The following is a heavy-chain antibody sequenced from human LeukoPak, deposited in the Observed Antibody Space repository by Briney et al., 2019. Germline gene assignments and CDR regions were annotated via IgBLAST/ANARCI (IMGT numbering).Heavy chain of an antibody. CDR3: ARVGYYGDYEGAFDY. J-gene: IGHJ4*02. CDR1: GGSISSSSYY. V-gene: IGHV4-39*07. Sequence: PSETLSLTCTVSGGSISSSSYYWGWIRQPPGKGLEWIGSIYYSGSTYYNPSLKSRVTISVDTSKNQFSLKLSSVTAADTAVYYCARVGYYGDYEGAFDYWGQGTLVTASS. CDR2: IYYSGST. D-gene: IGHD4-17*01.